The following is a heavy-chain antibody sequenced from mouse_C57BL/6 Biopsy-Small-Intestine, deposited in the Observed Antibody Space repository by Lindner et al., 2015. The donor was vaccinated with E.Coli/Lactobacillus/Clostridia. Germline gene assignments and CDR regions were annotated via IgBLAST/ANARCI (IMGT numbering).Heavy chain of an antibody. CDR2: ISSGSSTI. V-gene: IGHV5-17*01. Sequence: VQLQESGGGLVKPGGSLKLSCAASGFTFSGYGMHWVRQAPEKGLEWVAYISSGSSTIYYADTVKGRFTISRDNAKNTLFLQMTSLRSEDTAMYYCARIYDGYYRYFDVWGTGTTVTVSS. J-gene: IGHJ1*03. CDR1: GFTFSGYG. D-gene: IGHD2-3*01. CDR3: ARIYDGYYRYFDV.